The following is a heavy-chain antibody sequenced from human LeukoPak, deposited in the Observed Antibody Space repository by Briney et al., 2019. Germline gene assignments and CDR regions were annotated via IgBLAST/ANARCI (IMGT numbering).Heavy chain of an antibody. CDR3: PSGGGSSSPIDY. V-gene: IGHV4-4*07. CDR1: GGSISSYY. D-gene: IGHD6-6*01. J-gene: IGHJ4*02. CDR2: IYTIGST. Sequence: SETLSLTCSVSGGSISSYYWSWIRQPAGKGLEWIGRIYTIGSTNYNPSLQNRATISVDTSKNQFSLTLSSVCDAHTPGYYCPSGGGSSSPIDYWGQGTLVTVSS.